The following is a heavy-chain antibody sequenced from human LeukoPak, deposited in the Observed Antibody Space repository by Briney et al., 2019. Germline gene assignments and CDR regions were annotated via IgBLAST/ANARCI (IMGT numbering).Heavy chain of an antibody. CDR1: GFTFSTYS. V-gene: IGHV3-21*01. CDR3: ATTSYGDYSNDY. CDR2: ISSGSSYI. D-gene: IGHD4-17*01. J-gene: IGHJ4*02. Sequence: GGSLRLSCAASGFTFSTYSMNWVRQAPGEGLEWVSSISSGSSYIYYADSVKGRFTISRDNAKNSLYLQMNSLRAEDTAVYYCATTSYGDYSNDYWGQGTLVTVSS.